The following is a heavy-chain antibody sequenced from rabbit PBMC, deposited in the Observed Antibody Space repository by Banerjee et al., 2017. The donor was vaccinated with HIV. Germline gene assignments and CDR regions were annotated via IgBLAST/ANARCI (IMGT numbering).Heavy chain of an antibody. Sequence: QEQLEESGGDLVKPEGSLTLTCTVSGFTLSSYWICWVRQAPGKGLEWIACMDAGSSGSTNYASWAKGRFTISKTSSTTVTLQMTSLTAADTATYFCARNYAADTDYYYADAFDPWGPGTLVTVS. CDR2: MDAGSSGST. J-gene: IGHJ2*01. CDR1: GFTLSSYW. D-gene: IGHD4-2*01. V-gene: IGHV1S45*01. CDR3: ARNYAADTDYYYADAFDP.